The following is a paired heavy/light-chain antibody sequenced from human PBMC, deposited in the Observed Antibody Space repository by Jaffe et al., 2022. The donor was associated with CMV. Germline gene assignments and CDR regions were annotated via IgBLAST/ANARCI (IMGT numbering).Light chain of an antibody. Sequence: DIQMTQSPSSVSASVGDRVTITCRASQAISSWLAWYQLKPGKAPKLLIYAASSLQSGVPSRFSGSGSGTDFTLTISSLQPEDFATYYCQQTTNFPYTFGLGTKLEIK. CDR3: QQTTNFPYT. CDR1: QAISSW. CDR2: AAS. J-gene: IGKJ2*01. V-gene: IGKV1-12*02.
Heavy chain of an antibody. D-gene: IGHD3-10*01. V-gene: IGHV4-61*08. J-gene: IGHJ4*02. CDR1: SGSVSSGDYY. CDR3: ARVEMTMVRGVINYFFDY. CDR2: IYHSGST. Sequence: QVQLQESGPGLVKTSETLSLTCTVSSGSVSSGDYYWSWIRQPPGKGLEWIGYIYHSGSTKYNPSLKSRVTISVDTSKNQFSLKLSSMTAADTALYYCARVEMTMVRGVINYFFDYWGQGTLVTVSS.